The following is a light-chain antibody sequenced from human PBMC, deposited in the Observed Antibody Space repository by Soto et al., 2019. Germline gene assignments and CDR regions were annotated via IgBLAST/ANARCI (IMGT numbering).Light chain of an antibody. CDR1: QSVSTN. Sequence: IVMTQSPATLSVSPGERATLSCTASQSVSTNLAWYQQKPGQAPRVLIYNVSTRATAIPTRFSGSGSGTEFTLTISSLQSEDFAVYYCQQYNNWPPLTFGGGTKVDIK. V-gene: IGKV3-15*01. J-gene: IGKJ4*01. CDR3: QQYNNWPPLT. CDR2: NVS.